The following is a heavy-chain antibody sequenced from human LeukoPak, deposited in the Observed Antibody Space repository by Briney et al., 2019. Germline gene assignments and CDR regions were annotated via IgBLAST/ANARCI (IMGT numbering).Heavy chain of an antibody. CDR2: IDYSGGSS. CDR1: GFALGSYE. Sequence: GGSLRLSCTVSGFALGSYEMSWIRQAPGRGLEWVSSIDYSGGSSYYADSVKGRFTISRDDPKNTLYLQMNSLRAEDTAVYYCARVRIAVAGWYDYYYYMDVWGKGTTVTISS. D-gene: IGHD6-19*01. J-gene: IGHJ6*03. V-gene: IGHV3-23*01. CDR3: ARVRIAVAGWYDYYYYMDV.